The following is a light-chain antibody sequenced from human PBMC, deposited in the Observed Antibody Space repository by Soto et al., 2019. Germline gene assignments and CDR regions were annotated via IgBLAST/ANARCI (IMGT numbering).Light chain of an antibody. Sequence: DIQLTQSPPSLSASVGDRVTITCRASRDIDNSLAWYQQVPGKAPRLLIYAASTLQSGVPSRFRGSGSGTPYMLTIRGVQPEDVSTDYWQNYNKSPWMCGQGIKVEV. CDR2: AAS. CDR3: QNYNKSPWM. CDR1: RDIDNS. V-gene: IGKV1-27*01. J-gene: IGKJ1*01.